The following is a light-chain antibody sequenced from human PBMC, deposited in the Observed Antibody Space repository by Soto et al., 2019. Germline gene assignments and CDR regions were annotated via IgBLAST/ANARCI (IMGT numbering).Light chain of an antibody. Sequence: EIVLTQSPGTLSLSPGERATLSCRASQTVRTNYLAWFQHKPGQAPRLLIYGASSRATSIPDRFSGSGSGTDFTLTINRLEPEDFEVYFCQQYSDSPLTFGGGTKVEIK. CDR1: QTVRTNY. CDR3: QQYSDSPLT. CDR2: GAS. V-gene: IGKV3-20*01. J-gene: IGKJ4*01.